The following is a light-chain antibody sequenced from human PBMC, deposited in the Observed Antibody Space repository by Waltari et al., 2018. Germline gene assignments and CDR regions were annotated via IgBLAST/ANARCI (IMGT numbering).Light chain of an antibody. Sequence: QSALTQPASVSGSPGPSITISCTGTSSDVGGYNYVSWYQKHPGKAPKLMIYAVSNRPSGVSNRFSGSKSGNTASLTISGLQAEDEADYYCSSYISSSTLELFGGGTSLTVL. V-gene: IGLV2-14*03. CDR1: SSDVGGYNY. CDR2: AVS. CDR3: SSYISSSTLEL. J-gene: IGLJ2*01.